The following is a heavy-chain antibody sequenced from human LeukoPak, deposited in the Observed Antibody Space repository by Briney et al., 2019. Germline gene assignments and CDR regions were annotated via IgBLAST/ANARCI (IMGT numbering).Heavy chain of an antibody. CDR3: ARDQWLDY. D-gene: IGHD6-19*01. V-gene: IGHV3-48*04. CDR2: IGTSGNTI. J-gene: IGHJ4*02. CDR1: GFTFSGYI. Sequence: PGGSLRLSCAASGFTFSGYIMNWVRQAPGKGLEWVSFIGTSGNTIYYADSVKGRFTVSRDNAKNSLYLQMNSLRAEDTAVYYCARDQWLDYWGQGTLVTVSP.